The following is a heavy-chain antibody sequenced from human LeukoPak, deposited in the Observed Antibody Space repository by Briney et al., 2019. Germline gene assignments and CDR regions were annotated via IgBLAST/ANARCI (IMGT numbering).Heavy chain of an antibody. CDR2: IYHSGTT. D-gene: IGHD3-10*01. V-gene: IGHV4-4*02. CDR1: ADCITSHSW. Sequence: PSETLSLSCAISADCITSHSWWSWVRQSPGKGLAWIGEIYHSGTTNYSPSLKSRVTISVDKSKNQLSLRLTSVTAADTAVYFCASCLFDYYYFDQWGQGTLVTVSS. CDR3: ASCLFDYYYFDQ. J-gene: IGHJ4*02.